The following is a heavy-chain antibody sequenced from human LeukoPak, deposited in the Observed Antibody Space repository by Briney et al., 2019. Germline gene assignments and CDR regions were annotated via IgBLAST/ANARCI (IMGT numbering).Heavy chain of an antibody. J-gene: IGHJ5*02. CDR2: IYHSGST. V-gene: IGHV4-38-2*02. CDR1: GSSISSGYY. Sequence: SETLSLTCTASGSSISSGYYWGWIRQPPGKGLEWIGSIYHSGSTYNNPSLKSRVTMSVDTSKNQFSLKLSSVTAADTAVYYCARSPTRAYYYGSGSYPNWFDPWGQGTLVTVSS. D-gene: IGHD3-10*01. CDR3: ARSPTRAYYYGSGSYPNWFDP.